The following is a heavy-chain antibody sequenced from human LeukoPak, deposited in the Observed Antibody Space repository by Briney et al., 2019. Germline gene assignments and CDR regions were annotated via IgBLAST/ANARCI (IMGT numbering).Heavy chain of an antibody. CDR3: ARGNSSSPMRFDP. CDR2: IYHSGST. D-gene: IGHD6-13*01. J-gene: IGHJ5*02. V-gene: IGHV4-30-2*01. Sequence: SETLSLTCAVSGGSISSGGYSWSWIRQPPGKGLEWIGYIYHSGSTYYNPSLKSRVTISVDRSKNQFSLKLSSVTAADTAVYYCARGNSSSPMRFDPWGQGTLVTVSS. CDR1: GGSISSGGYS.